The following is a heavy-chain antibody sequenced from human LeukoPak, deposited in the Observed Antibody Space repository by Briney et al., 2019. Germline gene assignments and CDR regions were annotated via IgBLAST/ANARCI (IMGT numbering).Heavy chain of an antibody. D-gene: IGHD1-7*01. CDR2: IYTSGST. V-gene: IGHV4-61*02. CDR1: GGSISSGSYY. J-gene: IGHJ4*02. Sequence: SETLSLTCTVSGGSISSGSYYWSWIRQPAGKGLEWIGRIYTSGSTNYNPSLKSRVTMSVDTSKNQFSLKLSSVTAADTAVYYCAREGVGTWDYWGQGTLVTVSS. CDR3: AREGVGTWDY.